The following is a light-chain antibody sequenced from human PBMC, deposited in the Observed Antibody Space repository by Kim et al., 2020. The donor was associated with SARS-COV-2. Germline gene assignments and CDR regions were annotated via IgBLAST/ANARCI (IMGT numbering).Light chain of an antibody. Sequence: SYELTQPPSVSVSPGQTATITCSGGKLGDKYVGWYQQKPGQSPLLIMFQDSKRRSGIPERFSGSNSGNTATLTNSGAQAMDEADYYCQAWDRNTLVVFGGGTQLTVL. CDR2: QDS. V-gene: IGLV3-1*01. CDR1: KLGDKY. J-gene: IGLJ2*01. CDR3: QAWDRNTLVV.